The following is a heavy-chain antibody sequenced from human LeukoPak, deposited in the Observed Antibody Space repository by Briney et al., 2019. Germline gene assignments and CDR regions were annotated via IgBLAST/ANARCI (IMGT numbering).Heavy chain of an antibody. CDR1: GYTFTGYY. Sequence: ASVKVSCKASGYTFTGYYMHWVRQAPGKGLEWMGGFDPEDGETIYAQKFQDRVTMTEDTSTDTAYMELSSLRSEDTAVYYCATVPAGVVVPQFDYWGQGTLVTVSS. CDR3: ATVPAGVVVPQFDY. V-gene: IGHV1-24*01. D-gene: IGHD3-22*01. CDR2: FDPEDGET. J-gene: IGHJ4*02.